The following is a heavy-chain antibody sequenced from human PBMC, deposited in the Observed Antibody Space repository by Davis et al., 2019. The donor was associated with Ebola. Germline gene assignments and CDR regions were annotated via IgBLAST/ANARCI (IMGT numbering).Heavy chain of an antibody. V-gene: IGHV1-69*02. CDR3: ARGGITMMIVPRDYYYGLDV. D-gene: IGHD3-22*01. CDR1: GGTFSSYT. CDR2: IIPILGIA. Sequence: AASVKVSCKASGGTFSSYTISWVRQAPGQGLEWMGRIIPILGIANYAQKFQGRVTMSRDTSTSTAYMEMSRLRSDDTAVYFCARGGITMMIVPRDYYYGLDVWGQGTTVTVSS. J-gene: IGHJ6*02.